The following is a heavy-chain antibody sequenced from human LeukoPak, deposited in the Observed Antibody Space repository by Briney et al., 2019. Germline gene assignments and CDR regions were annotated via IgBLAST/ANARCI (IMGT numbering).Heavy chain of an antibody. J-gene: IGHJ4*02. D-gene: IGHD5-18*01. CDR1: GFTFSNYW. CDR3: ARDAPGNTALDY. V-gene: IGHV3-74*03. CDR2: LNGDGTST. Sequence: GGSLRLSCAASGFTFSNYWMHWVRQAPGKGLVWVSRLNGDGTSTTYADSVRGRFTISRDNAKNTLYLQMNSLRAEDTAVYYCARDAPGNTALDYWGQGTLVTVSS.